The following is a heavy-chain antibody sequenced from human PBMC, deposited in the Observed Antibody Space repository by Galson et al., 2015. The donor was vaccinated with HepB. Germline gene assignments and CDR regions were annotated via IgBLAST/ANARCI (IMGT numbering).Heavy chain of an antibody. D-gene: IGHD3-16*01. CDR3: ARNFYVPYSCASPDY. CDR1: GFTFSRHW. CDR2: IKQDESEK. J-gene: IGHJ4*02. V-gene: IGHV3-7*01. Sequence: SLRLSCAASGFTFSRHWMAWVRQAPGKGLEWVANIKQDESEKYYVDAVKGRFTISRDNAKNSLYLQMNNLRAEDTAIYYCARNFYVPYSCASPDYLGQGTLVTVSS.